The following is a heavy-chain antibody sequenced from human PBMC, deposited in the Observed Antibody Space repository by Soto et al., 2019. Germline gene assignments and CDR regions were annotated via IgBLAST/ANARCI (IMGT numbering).Heavy chain of an antibody. V-gene: IGHV4-30-2*01. Sequence: QLQLQESGSGLVKPSQTLSLTCAVSGGSISSGGYSWSWIRQPPGKGLEWIGYISHSGSNYYNPSLRSRLTMSVHKSKNQFSLKLSSVTAADTAGYYCARESRMDYDGMDVWGQGNTVTVSS. CDR3: ARESRMDYDGMDV. J-gene: IGHJ6*02. CDR1: GGSISSGGYS. D-gene: IGHD2-8*01. CDR2: ISHSGSN.